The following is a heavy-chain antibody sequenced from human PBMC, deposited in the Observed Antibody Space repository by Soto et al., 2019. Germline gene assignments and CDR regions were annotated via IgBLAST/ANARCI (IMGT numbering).Heavy chain of an antibody. J-gene: IGHJ3*02. CDR3: ARLRGGDCCKDAFDI. CDR1: GGSISSYY. V-gene: IGHV4-59*08. D-gene: IGHD2-21*02. CDR2: IYYSGST. Sequence: QVQLQESGPGLVKPSETLSLTCTVSGGSISSYYWSWIRQPPGKGLEWIGYIYYSGSTNYNPSLKSRVTISVDTSKNQFSLKLSSVTAADTAVYYCARLRGGDCCKDAFDIWGQGTMVTVSS.